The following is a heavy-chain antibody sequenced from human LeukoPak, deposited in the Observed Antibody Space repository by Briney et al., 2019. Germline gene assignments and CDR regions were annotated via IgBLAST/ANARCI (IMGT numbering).Heavy chain of an antibody. CDR3: AKDMIRFDY. D-gene: IGHD3-16*01. J-gene: IGHJ4*02. CDR2: ISGSGGTT. Sequence: PGGSLRLSCAASGFTFSNYVMSWVRQAPGKGLERVSGISGSGGTTYYADSVKGRFTISRDNSKNTLYLQMNSLRAEDTAVYYCAKDMIRFDYWGQGTLVTVSS. CDR1: GFTFSNYV. V-gene: IGHV3-23*01.